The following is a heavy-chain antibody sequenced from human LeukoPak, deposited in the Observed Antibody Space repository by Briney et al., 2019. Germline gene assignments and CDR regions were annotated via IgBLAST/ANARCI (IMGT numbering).Heavy chain of an antibody. CDR1: GFTFSSYG. D-gene: IGHD3-3*01. J-gene: IGHJ6*03. CDR3: ARDSPYYDFWSGYFAPYYYYYYMDV. V-gene: IGHV3-23*01. Sequence: GGSLRLSCAASGFTFSSYGMSWVRQAPGKGLEWVSAISGSGGSTYYADSVKGRFTISRDNAKNTLYLQMNSLRAEDTAVYYCARDSPYYDFWSGYFAPYYYYYYMDVWGKGTTVTVSS. CDR2: ISGSGGST.